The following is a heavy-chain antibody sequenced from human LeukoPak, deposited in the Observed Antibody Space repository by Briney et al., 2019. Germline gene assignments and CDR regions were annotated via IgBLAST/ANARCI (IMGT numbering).Heavy chain of an antibody. D-gene: IGHD1-26*01. CDR1: GFTFSSYG. Sequence: GGSLRLFCAASGFTFSSYGMSWVRQAPGKGLEWVSAISGSGGSTYYADSVKGRFTISRDNSKNTLYLQMNSLRAEDTAVYYCAKDHMSWELLTFDYWGQGTLVTVSS. CDR2: ISGSGGST. CDR3: AKDHMSWELLTFDY. J-gene: IGHJ4*02. V-gene: IGHV3-23*01.